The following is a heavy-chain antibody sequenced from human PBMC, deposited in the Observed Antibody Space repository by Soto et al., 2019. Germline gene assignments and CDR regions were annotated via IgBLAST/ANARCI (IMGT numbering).Heavy chain of an antibody. CDR2: INAGNGNT. CDR1: GYTFTSYA. Sequence: QVQLVQSGAEVKKPGASVKVSCKASGYTFTSYAMHWVRQAPGQRLEWMGWINAGNGNTKYSQKFQGRVTITRDTSVSTAYMELSSLRSEDTAVYYCARVLSGYSSGWFWFDPWGQGTLVTVSS. J-gene: IGHJ5*02. D-gene: IGHD6-19*01. CDR3: ARVLSGYSSGWFWFDP. V-gene: IGHV1-3*01.